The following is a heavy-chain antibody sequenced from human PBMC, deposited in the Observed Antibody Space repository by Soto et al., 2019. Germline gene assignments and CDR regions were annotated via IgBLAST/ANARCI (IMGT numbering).Heavy chain of an antibody. D-gene: IGHD6-13*01. V-gene: IGHV4-34*01. CDR1: GGSFSGYY. J-gene: IGHJ4*02. CDR2: INHSGST. CDR3: ALPAQLVLGTFDY. Sequence: SETLSLTCAVYGGSFSGYYWSWIRQPPGKGLEWIGEINHSGSTNYNPSLKSRVTISVDTSKNQFSLKLSSVTAADTAVYYCALPAQLVLGTFDYWGQGTLVTVSS.